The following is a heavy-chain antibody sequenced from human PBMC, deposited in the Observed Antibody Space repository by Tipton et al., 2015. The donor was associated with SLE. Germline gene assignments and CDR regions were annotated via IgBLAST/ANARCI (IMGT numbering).Heavy chain of an antibody. D-gene: IGHD4-23*01. Sequence: TLSLTCAVSGGSISSSRYYWGWIRQPPGKGLEWIGSLYYSGNTYYNPSLKSRITISIDTSKNQFSLRLNSVTAADTALYYCAREGVATPDYWGQGTVVTVSS. CDR1: GGSISSSRYY. V-gene: IGHV4-39*07. J-gene: IGHJ4*02. CDR2: LYYSGNT. CDR3: AREGVATPDY.